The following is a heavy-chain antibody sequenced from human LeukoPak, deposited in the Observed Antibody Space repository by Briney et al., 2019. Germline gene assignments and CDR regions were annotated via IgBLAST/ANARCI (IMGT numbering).Heavy chain of an antibody. CDR1: GSTFSSYA. D-gene: IGHD6-19*01. CDR2: IYSGDST. CDR3: ARLRVAYSSGWCFDY. V-gene: IGHV3-66*01. Sequence: GGSLRLSCAASGSTFSSYAMSWVRQAPGKGLEWVSVIYSGDSTYYADSVKGRFTISRDNSKNTLYLQMNSLRAEDTAVYYCARLRVAYSSGWCFDYWGQGTLVTVSS. J-gene: IGHJ4*02.